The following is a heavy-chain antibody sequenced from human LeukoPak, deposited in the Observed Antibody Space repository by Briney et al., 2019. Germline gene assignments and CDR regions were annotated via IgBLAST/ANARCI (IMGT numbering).Heavy chain of an antibody. D-gene: IGHD2-15*01. CDR2: IKQDGSEK. V-gene: IGHV3-7*01. Sequence: GGSLRLSCAASGFTFSSYWMSWVRQAPGKGLEWVANIKQDGSEKYYVDSVKGRFTISRDKAKNSLYLQMNSLRAEDTAVYYCARAVDCSGGSCYFASDYWGQGTLVTVSS. J-gene: IGHJ4*02. CDR3: ARAVDCSGGSCYFASDY. CDR1: GFTFSSYW.